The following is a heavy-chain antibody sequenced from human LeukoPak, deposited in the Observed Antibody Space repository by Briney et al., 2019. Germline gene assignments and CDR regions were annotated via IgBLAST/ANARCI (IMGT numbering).Heavy chain of an antibody. J-gene: IGHJ4*02. V-gene: IGHV3-48*01. CDR3: ARDKIQWLRYSYFDY. Sequence: YPGGSLRLSCKASGFTFSRYGMNWVRQAPGRRLEWLSYTSGSSGSTIYYAQSVRGRFTISRDDAKNTLYLQMNSLRADDTAVYFCARDKIQWLRYSYFDYWGQGVLVTVSS. CDR2: TSGSSGSTI. D-gene: IGHD5-12*01. CDR1: GFTFSRYG.